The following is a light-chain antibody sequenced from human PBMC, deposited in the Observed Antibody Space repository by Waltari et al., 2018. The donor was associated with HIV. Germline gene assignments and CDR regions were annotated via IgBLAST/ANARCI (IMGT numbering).Light chain of an antibody. CDR3: YSTDSAVDQWV. CDR2: DVN. Sequence: SYELTQSPSVSVSPGQPARITCSGDALPRKYAYWYQQKPGQAPVLVIYDVNKRPSGIPERFSASSSGTVATLTISGAQVADEADYYCYSTDSAVDQWVFGGGTKLTVL. CDR1: ALPRKY. V-gene: IGLV3-10*01. J-gene: IGLJ3*02.